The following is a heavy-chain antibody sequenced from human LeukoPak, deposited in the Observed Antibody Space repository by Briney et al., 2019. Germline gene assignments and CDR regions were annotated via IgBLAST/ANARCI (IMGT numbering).Heavy chain of an antibody. J-gene: IGHJ2*01. CDR1: GFTFSSYS. CDR3: ARLYYARYFDL. D-gene: IGHD1-26*01. Sequence: GGSLRLSCAASGFTFSSYSMNWVRQAPGKGLEWVSYISSSGSPIYYADSVKGRFTISRDNAKNSLYLQMNSLRAEDTAVYYCARLYYARYFDLWGRGTLVTVSS. V-gene: IGHV3-48*01. CDR2: ISSSGSPI.